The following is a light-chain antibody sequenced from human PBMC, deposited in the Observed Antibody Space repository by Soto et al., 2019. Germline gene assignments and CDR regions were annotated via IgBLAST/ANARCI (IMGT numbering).Light chain of an antibody. CDR2: GAS. Sequence: EIVMTQSPATLSVSLWERATLSCRASQSVSRDLAWYQLKPGQAPRLLIYGASTRATGIPARFSGSGSGTDFTPTISSLQSENFAVYYCQQYKDWPTFGQGTKVDIK. CDR1: QSVSRD. CDR3: QQYKDWPT. J-gene: IGKJ1*01. V-gene: IGKV3-15*01.